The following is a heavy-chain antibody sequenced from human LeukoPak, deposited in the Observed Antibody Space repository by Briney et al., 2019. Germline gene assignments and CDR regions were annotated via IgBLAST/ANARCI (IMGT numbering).Heavy chain of an antibody. D-gene: IGHD3-9*01. CDR1: GYTLTVLS. CDR2: FDPENGET. V-gene: IGHV1-24*01. J-gene: IGHJ4*02. Sequence: ASVKVSCKVSGYTLTVLSMHWVRQAPGKGLEWMGGFDPENGETIYAQKFQGRVTMTEDTSTDTAYMELSSLRSEDTAVYYCATVGTLVLRYFDWSSPQEYFDYWGQGTLVTVSS. CDR3: ATVGTLVLRYFDWSSPQEYFDY.